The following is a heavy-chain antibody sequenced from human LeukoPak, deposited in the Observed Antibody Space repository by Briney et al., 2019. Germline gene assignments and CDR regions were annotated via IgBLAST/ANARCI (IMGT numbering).Heavy chain of an antibody. D-gene: IGHD3/OR15-3a*01. CDR2: IYYSGNT. Sequence: SERLSLTCTVSGVSISSSNSYLGWLRQPPGKGLEWIGSIYYSGNTYYNASLKSQVSISIDTSKNQFSLRLTSVTAADTAVYYCARQTGSGLFILPGGQGTLVTVSS. J-gene: IGHJ4*02. CDR3: ARQTGSGLFILP. CDR1: GVSISSSNSY. V-gene: IGHV4-39*01.